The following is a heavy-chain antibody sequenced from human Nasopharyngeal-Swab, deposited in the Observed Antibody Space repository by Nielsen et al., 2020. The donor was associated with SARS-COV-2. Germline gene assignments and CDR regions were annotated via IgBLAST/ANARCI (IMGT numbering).Heavy chain of an antibody. CDR1: GFTVSSYY. Sequence: GGSLRLSCAASGFTVSSYYMSWVRQAPGKGLEWVSVIYSGGSTYYADSVKGRFTISRDNSKNTLYLQMNSLRAEDTAVYYCASCHDYGGSGGAFDIWGQGTMVTVSS. CDR3: ASCHDYGGSGGAFDI. CDR2: IYSGGST. J-gene: IGHJ3*02. D-gene: IGHD4-23*01. V-gene: IGHV3-53*01.